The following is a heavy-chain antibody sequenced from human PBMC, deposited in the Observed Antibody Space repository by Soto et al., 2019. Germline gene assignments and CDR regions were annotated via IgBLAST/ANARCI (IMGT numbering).Heavy chain of an antibody. CDR2: ISGSGGTT. V-gene: IGHV3-23*01. CDR1: GFTFNNYA. D-gene: IGHD2-15*01. Sequence: TGGSLRLSCAASGFTFNNYAMSWVRQTPGKGLEWVSSISGSGGTTYYADFEKGRFTISRDNSKNTLWLQLNSLRAEDTAVYYCAKDTVEVIAAVSYYFDYWGQGTLVTVSS. CDR3: AKDTVEVIAAVSYYFDY. J-gene: IGHJ4*02.